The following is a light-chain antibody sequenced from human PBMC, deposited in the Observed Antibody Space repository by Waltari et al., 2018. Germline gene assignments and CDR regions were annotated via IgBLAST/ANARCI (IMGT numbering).Light chain of an antibody. CDR3: QQYNNWWT. Sequence: EIVMTQSPATLSVSPGERATLSCRDSQSVSSNLAWYQQKPGQAPRLLRYGDSTRATGIPARFSGSGSGTEFTLTISSMQSEDFAVYYCQQYNNWWTFGQGTKVEIK. V-gene: IGKV3-15*01. CDR2: GDS. CDR1: QSVSSN. J-gene: IGKJ1*01.